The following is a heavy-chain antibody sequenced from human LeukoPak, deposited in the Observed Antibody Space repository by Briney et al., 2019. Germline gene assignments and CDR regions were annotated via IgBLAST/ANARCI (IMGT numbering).Heavy chain of an antibody. D-gene: IGHD4-11*01. J-gene: IGHJ4*02. Sequence: GGSLRLSCAAPGFTFSNYWMHWVRQAPGKGLVWVSCIKSDGSSTIYADSVKGRFTISRDNAKNTLYLQMNSLRAEDTAVYYCAKGGTVTTYDYWGQGTLVTVSS. CDR2: IKSDGSST. CDR1: GFTFSNYW. V-gene: IGHV3-74*01. CDR3: AKGGTVTTYDY.